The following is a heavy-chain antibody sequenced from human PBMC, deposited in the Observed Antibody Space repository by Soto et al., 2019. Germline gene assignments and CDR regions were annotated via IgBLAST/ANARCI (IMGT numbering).Heavy chain of an antibody. V-gene: IGHV4-4*07. D-gene: IGHD3-22*01. CDR1: GGSISSYY. Sequence: PSETLSLTCTVSGGSISSYYWSWIRQPAGKGLEWIGRIYTSGSTNYNPSLKSRVTMSVDTSKNQFSLKLSSVTAADTAVYYCASLLNYYGSSARTDYWGQGTLVTVSS. CDR2: IYTSGST. CDR3: ASLLNYYGSSARTDY. J-gene: IGHJ4*02.